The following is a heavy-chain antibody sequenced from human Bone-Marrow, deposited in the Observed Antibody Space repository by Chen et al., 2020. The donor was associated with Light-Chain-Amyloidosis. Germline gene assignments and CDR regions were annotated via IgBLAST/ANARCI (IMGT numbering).Heavy chain of an antibody. CDR2: VYQSGST. D-gene: IGHD1-1*01. CDR1: GGSITSGSFS. CDR3: ARGNWNDLAFDV. V-gene: IGHV4-30-2*01. Sequence: QLQLQESGSGLVTSSQTLSLNCAVSGGSITSGSFSWNWIRQPLGKGLEWIGYVYQSGSTYYNPSLNSRVTISVDLSENHFSLTLRSLTAADSAVYYCARGNWNDLAFDVWGQGTLVTVSS. J-gene: IGHJ3*01.